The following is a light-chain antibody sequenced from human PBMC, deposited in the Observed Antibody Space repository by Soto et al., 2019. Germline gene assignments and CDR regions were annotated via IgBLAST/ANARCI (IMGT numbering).Light chain of an antibody. J-gene: IGKJ1*01. V-gene: IGKV1-39*01. CDR3: QQSYSTPPWT. Sequence: DIQMTQSPSSLSASVGDRVTITCRASQSVSSYLNWYQQKPGKAPKLLIYAASSLKSGVPSRFSGSGSGTDFTLTISSLQPEDFATYYFQQSYSTPPWTFGQGTKVEIK. CDR2: AAS. CDR1: QSVSSY.